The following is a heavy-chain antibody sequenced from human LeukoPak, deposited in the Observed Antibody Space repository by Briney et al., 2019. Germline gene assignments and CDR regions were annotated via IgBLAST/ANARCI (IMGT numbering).Heavy chain of an antibody. V-gene: IGHV3-30-3*01. CDR1: GFTFSSYA. D-gene: IGHD2-2*01. CDR2: ISYDGSNK. CDR3: ASILGYRSSTSCPPTRGYYYYGMDV. Sequence: GRSLRLSCAASGFTFSSYAMHWVRQAPGKGLEWVAVISYDGSNKYYADSVKGRFTISRDNSKNTLYLQMNSLRAEDTAVYYCASILGYRSSTSCPPTRGYYYYGMDVWGQGTTVTVSS. J-gene: IGHJ6*02.